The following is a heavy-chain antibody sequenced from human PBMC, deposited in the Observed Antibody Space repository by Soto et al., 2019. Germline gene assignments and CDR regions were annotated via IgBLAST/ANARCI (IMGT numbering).Heavy chain of an antibody. D-gene: IGHD3-3*01. J-gene: IGHJ3*02. V-gene: IGHV3-48*01. CDR2: ISSSSSTI. CDR3: ARDVGSDYDFWSGPSDAFDI. CDR1: RFTFSRYS. Sequence: PGGSLRLSCAASRFTFSRYSMNWVRQAPGKGLEWVSYISSSSSTIYYADSVKGRFTISRDNAKNSLYLQMNSLRAEDTAVYYCARDVGSDYDFWSGPSDAFDIWGQGTMVTVSS.